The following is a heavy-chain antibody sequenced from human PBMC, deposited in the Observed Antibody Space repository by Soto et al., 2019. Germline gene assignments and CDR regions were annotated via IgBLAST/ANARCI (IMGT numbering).Heavy chain of an antibody. J-gene: IGHJ4*02. Sequence: PGGSLRLSCAASGFTFSSYSMNWVRQAPGKGLEWVSSISSSSSYIYYADSVKGRFTISRDNAKNSLYLQMNSLRAEDTAVYYCARDYPEFSGYDLETYSSGSYWGQGTLVTVSS. CDR2: ISSSSSYI. CDR3: ARDYPEFSGYDLETYSSGSY. V-gene: IGHV3-21*01. D-gene: IGHD6-19*01. CDR1: GFTFSSYS.